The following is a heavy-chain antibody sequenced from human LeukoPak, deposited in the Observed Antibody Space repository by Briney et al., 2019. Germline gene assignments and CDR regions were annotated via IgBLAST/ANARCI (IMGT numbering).Heavy chain of an antibody. J-gene: IGHJ4*02. CDR2: IYYSGST. CDR3: ARAAEGSGYYFDY. D-gene: IGHD3-10*01. V-gene: IGHV4-39*07. CDR1: GGSISSYY. Sequence: SETLSLTCTVSGGSISSYYWGWIRQPPGKGLEWIGSIYYSGSTYYNPSLKSRVTISVDTSKNQFSLKLSSVTAADTAVYYCARAAEGSGYYFDYWGQGTLVTVSS.